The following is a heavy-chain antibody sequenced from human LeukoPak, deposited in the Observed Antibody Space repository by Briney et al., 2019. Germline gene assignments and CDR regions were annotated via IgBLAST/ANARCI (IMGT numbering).Heavy chain of an antibody. CDR2: ISGSGGST. Sequence: PGGSLRLSCADSGFTFSSYAMSWVRQAPGKGLEWVSAISGSGGSTYYADSVKGRFTISRDNSKNTLYLQMNSLRAEDTAVYYCAKSQGSCSGGSCYPSPFDYWGQGTLVTVSS. CDR3: AKSQGSCSGGSCYPSPFDY. V-gene: IGHV3-23*01. CDR1: GFTFSSYA. J-gene: IGHJ4*02. D-gene: IGHD2-15*01.